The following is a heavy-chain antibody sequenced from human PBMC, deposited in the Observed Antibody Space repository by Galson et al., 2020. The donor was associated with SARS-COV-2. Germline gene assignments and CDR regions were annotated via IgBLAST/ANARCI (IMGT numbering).Heavy chain of an antibody. Sequence: SETLSFTCTVSGASISSYFWSWIRQPPGKGLEWIGYIDYSGSTYYNPSLKSRVTISVDTSKNQFSLKVTSVPAADTAVYYCARAPAAGTCVSHGGALDIWGPGTMVTVSS. V-gene: IGHV4-59*01. CDR3: ARAPAAGTCVSHGGALDI. D-gene: IGHD4-17*01. CDR1: GASISSYF. CDR2: IDYSGST. J-gene: IGHJ3*02.